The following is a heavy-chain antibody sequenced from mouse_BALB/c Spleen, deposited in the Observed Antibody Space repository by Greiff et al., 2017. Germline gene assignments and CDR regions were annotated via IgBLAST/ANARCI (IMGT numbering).Heavy chain of an antibody. V-gene: IGHV5-4*02. CDR2: ISDGGSYT. CDR3: ARGTARDEFAY. J-gene: IGHJ3*01. CDR1: GFTFSDYY. Sequence: EVMLVESGGGLVKPGGSLKLSCAASGFTFSDYYMYWVRQTPEKRLEWVATISDGGSYTYYPDSVKGRFTISRDNAKNNLYLQMSSLKSEDTAMYYYARGTARDEFAYWGQGTLVTVSA. D-gene: IGHD3-1*01.